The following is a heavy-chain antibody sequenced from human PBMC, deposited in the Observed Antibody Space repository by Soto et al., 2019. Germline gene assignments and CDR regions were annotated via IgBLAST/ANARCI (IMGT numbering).Heavy chain of an antibody. J-gene: IGHJ5*02. CDR1: GESFSGNY. D-gene: IGHD4-17*01. Sequence: PSETLSLTCDVDGESFSGNYWSWIRQPPGEGLEWIGEINPSGSTNYNPSLKSRATISADTSKNQFYLKLSSAMPADTAVYYCARGRDGGGGSWGQGTLVTVS. V-gene: IGHV4-34*01. CDR3: ARGRDGGGGS. CDR2: INPSGST.